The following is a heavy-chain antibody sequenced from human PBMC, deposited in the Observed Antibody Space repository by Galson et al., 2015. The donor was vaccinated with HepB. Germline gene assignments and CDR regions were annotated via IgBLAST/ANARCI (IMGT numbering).Heavy chain of an antibody. CDR2: INHSGST. CDR3: AREGYSSGWYGFRRGRAFDI. D-gene: IGHD6-19*01. Sequence: SETLSLTCAVYGGSFSGYYWSWIRQPPGKGLEWIGEINHSGSTNYNPSLKSRVTISVDTSKNQFSLKLSSVTAADTAVYYCAREGYSSGWYGFRRGRAFDIWGQGTMVTVSS. J-gene: IGHJ3*02. CDR1: GGSFSGYY. V-gene: IGHV4-34*01.